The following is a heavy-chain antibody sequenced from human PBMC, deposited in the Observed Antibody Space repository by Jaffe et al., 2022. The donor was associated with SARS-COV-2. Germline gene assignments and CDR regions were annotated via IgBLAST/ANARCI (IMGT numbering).Heavy chain of an antibody. D-gene: IGHD1-26*01. CDR1: GSYISSSKW. J-gene: IGHJ3*02. CDR2: IYYSGST. Sequence: QVQLQESGPGLVKPSDTLSLTCGVSGSYISSSKWWGWIRQPPGKGLEWIGHIYYSGSTYYSPSLKSRVTMSVDTSKNQFSLKLSSVTAVDTAVYYCARLYSGSYEAFDIWGQGTLVTVSS. CDR3: ARLYSGSYEAFDI. V-gene: IGHV4-28*01.